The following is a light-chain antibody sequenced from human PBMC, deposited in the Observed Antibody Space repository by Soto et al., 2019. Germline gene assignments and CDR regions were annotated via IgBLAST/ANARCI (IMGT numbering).Light chain of an antibody. CDR3: QQYDNLPLS. CDR1: QDITTS. CDR2: DAS. J-gene: IGKJ4*01. Sequence: DIPMTQSPAFLSASVGDRGTITCQASQDITTSLNWYQQKPGKAPKLLMYDASNLETGVPSRYSGSGSGTDFTFTISSLQAEDIATYYWQQYDNLPLSFGGGTKVEIK. V-gene: IGKV1-33*01.